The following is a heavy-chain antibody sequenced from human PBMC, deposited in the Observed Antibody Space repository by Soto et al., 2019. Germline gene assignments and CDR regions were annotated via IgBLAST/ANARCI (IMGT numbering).Heavy chain of an antibody. V-gene: IGHV3-73*01. J-gene: IGHJ5*02. CDR3: TRGAPYSSGWYNWFDP. CDR1: GFTFSGSA. Sequence: EVQLVESGGGLVQPGGSLKLSCAASGFTFSGSAMHWVRQASGKGLEWVGRIRSKANSYATAYAASVKGRFTISRDDSKNTAYLQMKSLKTEDTAVYYCTRGAPYSSGWYNWFDPWGQGTLVTVSS. D-gene: IGHD6-19*01. CDR2: IRSKANSYAT.